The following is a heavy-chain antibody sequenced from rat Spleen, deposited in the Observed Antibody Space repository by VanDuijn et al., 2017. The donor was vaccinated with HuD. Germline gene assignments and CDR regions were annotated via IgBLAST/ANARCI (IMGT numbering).Heavy chain of an antibody. D-gene: IGHD1-11*01. CDR2: INSAGST. CDR1: GYSITSSYR. V-gene: IGHV3-3*01. J-gene: IGHJ2*01. Sequence: EVQLQESGPGLVKPSQSLSLTCSVTGYSITSSYRWNWIRKFPGNKLEWMGYINSAGSTNYNPSLKSRISITRDTSKNQFFLQVHSVTTEDTATYYCARGEALLGQLRSWGQGVMVTVSS. CDR3: ARGEALLGQLRS.